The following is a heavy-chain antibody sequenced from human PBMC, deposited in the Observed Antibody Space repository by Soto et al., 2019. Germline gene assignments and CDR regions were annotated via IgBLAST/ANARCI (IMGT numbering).Heavy chain of an antibody. CDR2: IYSGGSA. Sequence: GGSLRLSCAASGFTFSSYSMNWVRQAPGKGLEWVSLIYSGGSAYYADSVKGRFTISRDNSKNTLYLQMNSLRAEDTAVYYCARDYSISRYYGMDVWGQGTTVTVSS. J-gene: IGHJ6*02. V-gene: IGHV3-53*01. CDR1: GFTFSSYS. D-gene: IGHD4-4*01. CDR3: ARDYSISRYYGMDV.